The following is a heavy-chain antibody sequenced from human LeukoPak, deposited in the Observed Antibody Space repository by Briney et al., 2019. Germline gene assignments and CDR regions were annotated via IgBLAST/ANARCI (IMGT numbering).Heavy chain of an antibody. J-gene: IGHJ6*02. CDR3: ARDLNSNYYYGMDA. CDR2: INPNSGGT. V-gene: IGHV1-2*04. CDR1: GYTFTGYY. Sequence: ASVKVSCKASGYTFTGYYMHWVRQAPGQGLEWMGWINPNSGGTNYAQKFQGWVTMTRDTSISTAYMELSRLRSDDTAVYYCARDLNSNYYYGMDAWGQGTTVTVSS. D-gene: IGHD4-11*01.